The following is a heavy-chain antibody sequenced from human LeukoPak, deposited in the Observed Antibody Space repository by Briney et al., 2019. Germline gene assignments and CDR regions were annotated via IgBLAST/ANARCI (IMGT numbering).Heavy chain of an antibody. CDR1: GGSMSSHY. D-gene: IGHD3-22*01. Sequence: SETLSLTCSVSGGSMSSHYWSWIRQPPGKGLEWIGYVYCSGKTQYNPSLQRRVTISVDTSKNLFYLKVTSATAADTAVYYCARLLDNDSSGDPDTFDMWGQGTVGTVSS. J-gene: IGHJ3*02. CDR2: VYCSGKT. V-gene: IGHV4-59*11. CDR3: ARLLDNDSSGDPDTFDM.